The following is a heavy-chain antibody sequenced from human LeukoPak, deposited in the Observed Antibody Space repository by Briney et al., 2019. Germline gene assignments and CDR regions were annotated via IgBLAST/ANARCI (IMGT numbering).Heavy chain of an antibody. CDR3: ARHGVLLWFGELSPPDY. Sequence: GESLKISCKGSGYTFSTYWIGWVRQMPGKGLEWMGVIYPGDSDTRYSPSFQGQVTISADKSISTAYLQWSSLKASDTAMYYCARHGVLLWFGELSPPDYWGQGTLVTVSS. D-gene: IGHD3-10*01. J-gene: IGHJ4*02. V-gene: IGHV5-51*01. CDR2: IYPGDSDT. CDR1: GYTFSTYW.